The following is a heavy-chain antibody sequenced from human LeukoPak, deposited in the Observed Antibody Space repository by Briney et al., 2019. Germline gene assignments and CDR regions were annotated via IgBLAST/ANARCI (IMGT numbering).Heavy chain of an antibody. CDR2: INPNSGGT. J-gene: IGHJ5*02. Sequence: ASVKVSCKASGYTFTGYYMHWVRQAPGQGLEWMGRINPNSGGTNYAQKFQGRVTMTRDTSISTAYMELSGLRSDDTAVYYCARDQGTHYDYVWGSYRYTGWFDPWGQGTLVTVSS. D-gene: IGHD3-16*02. CDR1: GYTFTGYY. CDR3: ARDQGTHYDYVWGSYRYTGWFDP. V-gene: IGHV1-2*06.